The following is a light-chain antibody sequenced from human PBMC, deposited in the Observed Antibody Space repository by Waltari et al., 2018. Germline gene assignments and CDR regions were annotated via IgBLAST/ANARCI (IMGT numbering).Light chain of an antibody. CDR3: AGWDDNLSVV. CDR2: RIK. V-gene: IGLV1-47*01. Sequence: QSVLTQPPAASGTPGQRVTISCAGSTSNIGTNYVNWYHKFPGAAPTPLIYRIKQRPSGVPARFSGSKSGTSASLVISGLRSEDEADYFCAGWDDNLSVVFGGGTKLTVL. CDR1: TSNIGTNY. J-gene: IGLJ2*01.